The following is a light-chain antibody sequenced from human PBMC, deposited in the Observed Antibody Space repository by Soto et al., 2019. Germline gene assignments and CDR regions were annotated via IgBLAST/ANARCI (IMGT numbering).Light chain of an antibody. J-gene: IGKJ1*01. CDR1: QSVSSSY. CDR2: GAS. Sequence: VLTQSPGTLSLSPGERATLSCRASQSVSSSYLAWYQQKPGQAPRLLIYGASSRATGIPDRFSGSGSGTDFTLTISRLEPEDFAVYYCQEFGSSRTFGQGTKVDIK. V-gene: IGKV3-20*01. CDR3: QEFGSSRT.